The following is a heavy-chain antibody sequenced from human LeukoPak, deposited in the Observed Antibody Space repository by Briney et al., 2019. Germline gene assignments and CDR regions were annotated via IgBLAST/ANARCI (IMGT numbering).Heavy chain of an antibody. V-gene: IGHV4-30-2*01. D-gene: IGHD7-27*01. CDR2: IYPRGST. CDR1: GGSISSGSYS. Sequence: PSQTLSLTCAVSGGSISSGSYSWSWIRQPPGKGREWIGYIYPRGSTYYNPSLKSRVILSLDKSANQFSLNLSSVTAADTAVYYCARFSPRAMGNYLDFWGQGTLVTVSS. J-gene: IGHJ4*02. CDR3: ARFSPRAMGNYLDF.